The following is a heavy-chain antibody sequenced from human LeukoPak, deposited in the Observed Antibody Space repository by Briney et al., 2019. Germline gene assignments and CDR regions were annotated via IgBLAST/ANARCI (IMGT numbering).Heavy chain of an antibody. CDR1: GFTLSKYG. Sequence: GGSLRLSCVASGFTLSKYGMKWVRQAAGKGLEYVSGISKSGDITHYVDSAKGRFTISRDNSKNTLYFQMNSLRAEDTALYYCATEGFYYWGPGTLVTVSS. CDR2: ISKSGDIT. J-gene: IGHJ4*02. CDR3: ATEGFYY. V-gene: IGHV3-23*01.